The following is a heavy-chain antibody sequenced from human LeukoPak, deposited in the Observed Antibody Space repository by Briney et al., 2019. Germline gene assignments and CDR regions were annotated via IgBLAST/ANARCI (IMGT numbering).Heavy chain of an antibody. V-gene: IGHV3-66*01. D-gene: IGHD1-26*01. J-gene: IGHJ4*02. CDR2: IYSGGST. CDR3: ARDLAGATEGGGFDY. CDR1: GFTFSSYA. Sequence: GGSLRLSCAASGFTFSSYAMSWVRQAPGKGLEWVSVIYSGGSTYYADSVKGRFTISRDNSKNTLYLQMNSLRAEDTAVYYCARDLAGATEGGGFDYWGQGTLVTVSS.